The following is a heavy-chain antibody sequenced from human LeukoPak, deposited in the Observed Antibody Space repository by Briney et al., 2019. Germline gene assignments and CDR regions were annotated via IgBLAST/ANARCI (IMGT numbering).Heavy chain of an antibody. CDR1: GYTFTSYD. D-gene: IGHD3-22*01. Sequence: GASVKVSCKASGYTFTSYDINWVRQATGQGLEWMGWMNPNSGNTGYAQRFQGRVTMTRNTSISTAYMELSSLRSEDTAVYYCARGFDSSGYYFPDYWGQGTLVTVSS. CDR2: MNPNSGNT. CDR3: ARGFDSSGYYFPDY. V-gene: IGHV1-8*01. J-gene: IGHJ4*02.